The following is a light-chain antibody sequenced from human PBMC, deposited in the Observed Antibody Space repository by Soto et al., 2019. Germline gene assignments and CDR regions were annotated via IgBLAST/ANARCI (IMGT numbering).Light chain of an antibody. J-gene: IGKJ5*01. CDR3: KKYTTLLPIA. V-gene: IGKV3-20*01. CDR2: GAS. CDR1: SCVSNNY. Sequence: TLSYSPKEKATLACGTISCVSNNYLAWYQQKPGQAPRLLIYGASNRAAGIPDRFSVSGSGTEFTVSVSGLRFADFAVYFCKKYTTLLPIAFSDGTRLEIK.